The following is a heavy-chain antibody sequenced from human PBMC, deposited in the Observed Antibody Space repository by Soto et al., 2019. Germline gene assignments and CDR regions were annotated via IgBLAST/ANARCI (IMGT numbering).Heavy chain of an antibody. J-gene: IGHJ4*02. CDR2: INAGNGNT. CDR3: ARDSRDYRTESYFDY. Sequence: ASVKVSCKASGYTFTSYAMHWVRQAPGQRLEWMGWINAGNGNTKYSQKFQGRVTITRDTSASTAYMELSSLRSEDTAVYYCARDSRDYRTESYFDYWGKGTLVTVSS. CDR1: GYTFTSYA. V-gene: IGHV1-3*01. D-gene: IGHD4-4*01.